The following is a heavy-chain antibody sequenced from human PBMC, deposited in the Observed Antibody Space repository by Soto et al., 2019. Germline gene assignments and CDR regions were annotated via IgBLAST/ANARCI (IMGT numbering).Heavy chain of an antibody. CDR3: ARSVFP. CDR1: GGSISSAGYY. J-gene: IGHJ5*02. V-gene: IGHV4-31*11. Sequence: PSETLSLTCAFSGGSISSAGYYWNWIRQHPGKGLEWIGYIYYIGSTYYNPSLKSRVTVSLDTSKNQFSLKLSSVTAAETAVYYCARSVFPWGQGTLVTVSS. CDR2: IYYIGST.